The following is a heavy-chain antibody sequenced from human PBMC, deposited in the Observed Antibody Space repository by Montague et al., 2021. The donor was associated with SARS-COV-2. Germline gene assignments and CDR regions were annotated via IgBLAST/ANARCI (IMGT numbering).Heavy chain of an antibody. CDR3: ARAQNICFIANCVNYFDL. Sequence: SETLSLTCEVSGGSIRSYYWSWIRQSPGKGLERIGYVHYTGSTQYNSSLKTSVTLSLDTPKNHFSLRLNAVTAADTAVYYCARAQNICFIANCVNYFDLWGLGALVSVSS. CDR2: VHYTGST. J-gene: IGHJ4*02. CDR1: GGSIRSYY. V-gene: IGHV4-59*01. D-gene: IGHD1-1*01.